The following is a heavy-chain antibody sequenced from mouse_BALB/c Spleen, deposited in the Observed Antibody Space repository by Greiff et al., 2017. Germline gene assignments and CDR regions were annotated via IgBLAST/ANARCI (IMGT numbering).Heavy chain of an antibody. CDR2: ISNLAYSI. Sequence: EVQLVESGGGLVQPGGSRKLSCAASGFTFSDYGMAWVRQAPGKGPEWVAFISNLAYSIYYADTVTGRFTISRENAKNTLYLEMSSLRSEDTAMYYCARGDYGNSHYAMDYWGQGTSGTVSS. CDR3: ARGDYGNSHYAMDY. CDR1: GFTFSDYG. D-gene: IGHD2-1*01. V-gene: IGHV5-15*02. J-gene: IGHJ4*01.